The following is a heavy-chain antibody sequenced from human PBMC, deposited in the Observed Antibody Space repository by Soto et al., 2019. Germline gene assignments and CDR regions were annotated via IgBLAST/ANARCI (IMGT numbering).Heavy chain of an antibody. CDR2: ISYDGSNK. J-gene: IGHJ5*02. Sequence: VGSLRLSCAASGFTSSRYGMHWDRQAPGKGLEWVAVISYDGSNKYYADSVKGRFTISRDNSKNTLYLQMNSLRAEDKAVYYCAEDSWFDPWGQGTLVTVSS. V-gene: IGHV3-30*18. CDR3: AEDSWFDP. CDR1: GFTSSRYG.